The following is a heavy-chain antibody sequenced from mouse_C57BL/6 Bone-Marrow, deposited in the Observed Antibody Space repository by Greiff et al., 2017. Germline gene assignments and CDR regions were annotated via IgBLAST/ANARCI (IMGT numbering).Heavy chain of an antibody. CDR1: GYAFSSSW. Sequence: QVQLKESGPELVKPGASVKISCKASGYAFSSSWMNWVKQRPGKGLEWIGRIYPGDGDTNYNGKFKGKATLTADKSSSTAYMQLSSLTSEDSAVYFCATINVAYYSNYDYAMDYWGQGTSVTVSS. CDR3: ATINVAYYSNYDYAMDY. D-gene: IGHD2-5*01. V-gene: IGHV1-82*01. J-gene: IGHJ4*01. CDR2: IYPGDGDT.